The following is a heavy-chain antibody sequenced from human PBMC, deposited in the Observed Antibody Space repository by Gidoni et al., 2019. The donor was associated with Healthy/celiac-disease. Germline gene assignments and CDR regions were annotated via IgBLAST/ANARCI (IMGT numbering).Heavy chain of an antibody. J-gene: IGHJ4*02. V-gene: IGHV3-33*01. CDR3: ARGYYYGEGGYFDY. Sequence: QVQLVESGGGVVQPGRSLRLSCAASGFTFSSYGMHWVRQAPGKGLEWVAVIWYDGSNKYYADSVKGRFTISRDNSKNTLYLQMNSLRAEDTAVYYCARGYYYGEGGYFDYWGQGTLVTVSS. CDR1: GFTFSSYG. CDR2: IWYDGSNK. D-gene: IGHD3-10*01.